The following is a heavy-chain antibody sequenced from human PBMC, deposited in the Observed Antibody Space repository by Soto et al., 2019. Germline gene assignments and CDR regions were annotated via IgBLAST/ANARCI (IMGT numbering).Heavy chain of an antibody. V-gene: IGHV1-69*01. CDR3: AGGGQGIQLWLLGY. D-gene: IGHD5-18*01. J-gene: IGHJ4*02. CDR2: IIPIFGTA. CDR1: GGTFSSYA. Sequence: QVQLVQSGAEVKKPGSSVKVSCKASGGTFSSYAISWVRQAPGQGLEWMGGIIPIFGTANYAQKFQGRVTITADESTSTAYMGLGGLRSEDTAVYYCAGGGQGIQLWLLGYWGQGTLVTVSS.